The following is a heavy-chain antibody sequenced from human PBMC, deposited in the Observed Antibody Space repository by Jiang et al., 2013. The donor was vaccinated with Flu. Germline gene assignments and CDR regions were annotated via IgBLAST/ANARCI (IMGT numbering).Heavy chain of an antibody. V-gene: IGHV5-51*01. CDR2: VYPGDSST. CDR1: GYSFSDYW. Sequence: AEVKKPGESLKISCKASGYSFSDYWIGWVRQMPGKGLEWMGIVYPGDSSTTYNPSFQGQVAISADKSINTAYLQWSSLKASDTAMYYCARRGDTAMVYGMDVWGQGTTVIVSS. D-gene: IGHD5-18*01. J-gene: IGHJ6*02. CDR3: ARRGDTAMVYGMDV.